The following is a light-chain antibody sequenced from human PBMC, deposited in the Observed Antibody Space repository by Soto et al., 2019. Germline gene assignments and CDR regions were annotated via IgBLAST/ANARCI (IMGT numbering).Light chain of an antibody. J-gene: IGKJ2*01. CDR1: QGIRND. CDR2: AAS. Sequence: AIQMTQSPSSLSASVGDRVTITCRASQGIRNDLGWYQQKPGKAPKLQIYAASSLQSGVPSRLSGSGSGTDFTLTISSLQPEDFATYYCVQDYNYPYTFGQGTKLEIK. CDR3: VQDYNYPYT. V-gene: IGKV1-6*01.